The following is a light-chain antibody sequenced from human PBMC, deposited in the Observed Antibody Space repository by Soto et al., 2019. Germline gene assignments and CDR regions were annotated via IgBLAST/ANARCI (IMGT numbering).Light chain of an antibody. CDR2: GVS. CDR1: QDISNY. Sequence: DIQMTQSPSSLAASVGDRITITCRASQDISNYLAWYHQKPGKAPKLLIYGVSTLQLGVPSRFSGSGFGTHFTLTSSSLQPEDVGTFYCQKYISAPLTFGGGTKVDIK. CDR3: QKYISAPLT. J-gene: IGKJ4*01. V-gene: IGKV1-27*01.